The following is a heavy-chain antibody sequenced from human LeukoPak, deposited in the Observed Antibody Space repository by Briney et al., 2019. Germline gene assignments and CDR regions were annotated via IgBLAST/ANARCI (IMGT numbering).Heavy chain of an antibody. V-gene: IGHV3-74*01. D-gene: IGHD5-18*01. J-gene: IGHJ4*02. CDR1: GFTFSNHW. CDR3: ARGGSDTAMAHDY. CDR2: INRGGSRT. Sequence: GGSLRLSCAASGFTFSNHWMHWVRQAPGKGLMWVSRINRGGSRTDYADSVKGRFTISRDDAKNTLYLQLSSLRAEDTAVYFCARGGSDTAMAHDYWGQGTLVTVSS.